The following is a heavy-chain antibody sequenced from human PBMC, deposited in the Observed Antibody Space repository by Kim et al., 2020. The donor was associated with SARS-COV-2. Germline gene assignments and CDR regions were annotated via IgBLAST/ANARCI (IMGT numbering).Heavy chain of an antibody. Sequence: GGSLRLSCAASGFTFSSYSMNWVRQAPGKGLEWVSSISSSSSYIYYADSVKGRFTISRDNAKNSLYLQMNSLRAEDTAVYYCARDIYYDSSGYHDAFDIWGQGTMVTVSS. J-gene: IGHJ3*02. V-gene: IGHV3-21*01. D-gene: IGHD3-22*01. CDR2: ISSSSSYI. CDR3: ARDIYYDSSGYHDAFDI. CDR1: GFTFSSYS.